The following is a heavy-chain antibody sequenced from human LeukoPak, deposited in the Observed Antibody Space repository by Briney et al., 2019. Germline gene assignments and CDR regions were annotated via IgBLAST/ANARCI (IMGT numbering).Heavy chain of an antibody. Sequence: PGGSLRLSCAASGFTFSSYGMHWVRQAPGKGLEWVAVISYDGSNKYYADSVKGRFTISRDNSKNTLYLQMNSLRAEDTAVYYCAKDDRVEMATMGFDYWGQGTLVTVSS. V-gene: IGHV3-30*18. D-gene: IGHD5-24*01. CDR2: ISYDGSNK. CDR3: AKDDRVEMATMGFDY. J-gene: IGHJ4*02. CDR1: GFTFSSYG.